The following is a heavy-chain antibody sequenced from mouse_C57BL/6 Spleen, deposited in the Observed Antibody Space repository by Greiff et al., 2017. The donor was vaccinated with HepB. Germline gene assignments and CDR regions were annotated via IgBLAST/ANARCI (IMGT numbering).Heavy chain of an antibody. CDR1: GYTFTNYW. Sequence: VQLQESGAELVRPGTSVKMSCKASGYTFTNYWIGWAKQRPGHGLEWIGDIYPGGGYTNYNEKFKGKATLTADKSSSTAYMQFSSLTSEDSAIYYCARKDSYGTGMDYWGQGTSVTVSS. D-gene: IGHD1-1*01. CDR2: IYPGGGYT. J-gene: IGHJ4*01. CDR3: ARKDSYGTGMDY. V-gene: IGHV1-63*01.